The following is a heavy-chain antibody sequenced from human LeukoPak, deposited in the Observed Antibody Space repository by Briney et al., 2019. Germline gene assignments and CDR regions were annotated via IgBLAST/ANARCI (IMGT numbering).Heavy chain of an antibody. CDR2: IYYSGST. J-gene: IGHJ5*02. D-gene: IGHD5-24*01. Sequence: PSETLSVTCTVSGGSISSYYWSWIRQPPGKGLEWIGYIYYSGSTNYNPSLKSRVTISVDTSKNQFSLKLSSVTAADTAVYYCARERRWLQFGGNWFDPWGQGTLVTVSS. CDR3: ARERRWLQFGGNWFDP. V-gene: IGHV4-59*01. CDR1: GGSISSYY.